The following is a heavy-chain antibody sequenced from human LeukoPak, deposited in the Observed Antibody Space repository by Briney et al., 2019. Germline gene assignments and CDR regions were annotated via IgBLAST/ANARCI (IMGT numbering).Heavy chain of an antibody. CDR3: ARDGGSGWSSAFFDH. Sequence: GRSLRLSCAASGFTFSNYGMHWVRQAPGKGPEWVSVIYSGGSTDYADSVKGRFTISRDNSKNTLYLQMSSLRAEDTAVYYCARDGGSGWSSAFFDHWGQGTLVTVSS. CDR1: GFTFSNYG. V-gene: IGHV3-53*01. J-gene: IGHJ5*02. CDR2: IYSGGST. D-gene: IGHD6-19*01.